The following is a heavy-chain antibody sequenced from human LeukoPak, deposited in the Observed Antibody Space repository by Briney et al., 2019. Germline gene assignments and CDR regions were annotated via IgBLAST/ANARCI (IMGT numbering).Heavy chain of an antibody. Sequence: GSSVKVSCKASGGTFSSYAISWVRQAPGQGLEWMGGIIPIFGTANYAQKFQGRVTITTDESTSTAYMELSSLRSEDTAVYYCARSPTWSGHPDAFDIWGQGTMVTVSS. J-gene: IGHJ3*02. CDR2: IIPIFGTA. V-gene: IGHV1-69*05. CDR3: ARSPTWSGHPDAFDI. D-gene: IGHD3-3*01. CDR1: GGTFSSYA.